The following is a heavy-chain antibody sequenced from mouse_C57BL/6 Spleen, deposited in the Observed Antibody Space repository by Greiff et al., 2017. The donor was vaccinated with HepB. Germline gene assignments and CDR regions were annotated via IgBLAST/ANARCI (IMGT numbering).Heavy chain of an antibody. CDR3: VRDWDRGWFAY. CDR1: GFSFNTYA. CDR2: IRSKSNNYAT. J-gene: IGHJ3*01. D-gene: IGHD4-1*01. Sequence: EVKLQESGGGLVQPKGSLKLSCAASGFSFNTYAMNWVRQAPGKGLEWVARIRSKSNNYATYYADSVKDRFTISRDDSESMLYLQMNNLKTEDTAMYYCVRDWDRGWFAYWGQGTLVTVSA. V-gene: IGHV10-1*01.